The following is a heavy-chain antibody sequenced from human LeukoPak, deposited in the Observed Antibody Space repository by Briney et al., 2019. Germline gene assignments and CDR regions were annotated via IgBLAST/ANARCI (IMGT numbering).Heavy chain of an antibody. V-gene: IGHV4-34*01. CDR1: GGSFSGYY. CDR3: ARLGGVVVAATGNY. Sequence: SETLSLTCAVYGGSFSGYYWSWIRQPPGKGLEWIGEINHSGSTNYNPPLKSRVTISVDTSKNQFSLKLSSVTAADTAVYYCARLGGVVVAATGNYWGQGTLVTVSS. CDR2: INHSGST. D-gene: IGHD2-15*01. J-gene: IGHJ4*02.